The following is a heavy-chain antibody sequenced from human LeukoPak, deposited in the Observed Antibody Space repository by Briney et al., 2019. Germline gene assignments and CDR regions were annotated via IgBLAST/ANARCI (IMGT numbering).Heavy chain of an antibody. J-gene: IGHJ4*02. CDR3: ARVQIRGYYYDSSGYYPMDY. V-gene: IGHV3-21*01. D-gene: IGHD3-22*01. Sequence: PGGSLRLSCAASGFTFSSYSMNWVRQAPGKGLEWVSSISSSSSYIYYADSVKGRFTISRDNAKNSLYLQMNSLRAEDTAVYYCARVQIRGYYYDSSGYYPMDYWGQGTLVTVSS. CDR1: GFTFSSYS. CDR2: ISSSSSYI.